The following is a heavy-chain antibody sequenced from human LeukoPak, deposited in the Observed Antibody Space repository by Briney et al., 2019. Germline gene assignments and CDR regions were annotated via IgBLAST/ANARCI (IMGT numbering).Heavy chain of an antibody. CDR2: MSIIDDSI. CDR1: GYTLRNYI. J-gene: IGHJ3*02. V-gene: IGHV3-23*01. CDR3: AREGYTSDYAGAFDI. D-gene: IGHD2-2*01. Sequence: GGSLRLSCVASGYTLRNYIMTYVRQAPGKGLEWVSSMSIIDDSIYYTDSVTGRFTISRDNSKSKLSMQMSTLRAENTGVYYCAREGYTSDYAGAFDIWGQGSVVTVSS.